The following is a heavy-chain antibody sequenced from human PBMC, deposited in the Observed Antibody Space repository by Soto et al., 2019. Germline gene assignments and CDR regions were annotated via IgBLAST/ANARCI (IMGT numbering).Heavy chain of an antibody. CDR3: AKGSRMWTSDY. D-gene: IGHD3-10*01. J-gene: IGHJ4*02. CDR2: IAPGNGNT. V-gene: IGHV1-3*01. CDR1: GYTFTDSA. Sequence: ASVKVSCKASGYTFTDSAIHWVRQAPGQSLEWLGWIAPGNGNTKYSQNFQGRVTITRDTSATXXXXXXXXXXXXXTAVYYCAKGSRMWTSDYWGQGTLVTVSS.